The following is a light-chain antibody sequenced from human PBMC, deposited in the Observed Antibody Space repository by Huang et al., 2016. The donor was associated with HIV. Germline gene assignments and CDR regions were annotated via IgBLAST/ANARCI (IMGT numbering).Light chain of an antibody. CDR2: GAS. CDR1: QSISSK. V-gene: IGKV3-15*01. J-gene: IGKJ3*01. CDR3: QQYNNWPFT. Sequence: ERVMTQSPVTLSVSPGERATFAFRASQSISSKLAWYQQKPGQAPMLLLSGASTRATGIPARFSGSGSGTEFTLTISSLQSEDFAVYYCQQYNNWPFTFGPGTRVDIK.